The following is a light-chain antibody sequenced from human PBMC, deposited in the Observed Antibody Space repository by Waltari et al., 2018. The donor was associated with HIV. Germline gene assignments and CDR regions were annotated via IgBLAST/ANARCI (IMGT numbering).Light chain of an antibody. Sequence: QSALAQPASVSGSPGQSITIPCAGTSSAIGAYNSVSWYHPHPGKAPRLIISDVKTRPSGASNRFSGSKSGNTASLTISGLRAEDEAYYYCTSYTSRTTPVAFGGGTMLTVL. CDR2: DVK. CDR3: TSYTSRTTPVA. CDR1: SSAIGAYNS. V-gene: IGLV2-14*03. J-gene: IGLJ2*01.